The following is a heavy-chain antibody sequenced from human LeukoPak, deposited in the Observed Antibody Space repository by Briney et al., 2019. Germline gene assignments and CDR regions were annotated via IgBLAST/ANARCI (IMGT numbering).Heavy chain of an antibody. Sequence: GASVKVSCKASGYTFTGYYMHWVRQAPRQGLEWMGWINPNSGGTNYAQKFQGRVTMTRDTSISTAYMELSRLRSDDTAVYYCARRRAAAIYFDYWGQGTLVTVSS. D-gene: IGHD2-2*01. V-gene: IGHV1-2*02. CDR2: INPNSGGT. CDR3: ARRRAAAIYFDY. CDR1: GYTFTGYY. J-gene: IGHJ4*02.